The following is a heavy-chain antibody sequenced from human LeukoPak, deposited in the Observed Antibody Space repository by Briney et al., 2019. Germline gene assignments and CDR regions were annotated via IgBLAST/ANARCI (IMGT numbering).Heavy chain of an antibody. Sequence: PGESLRLSCAASGFTFTNYAMSWVRQAPGKGLEWVSTISGSGGSTYYADPVKGRFTIYRDNSKNTLYLQMNSLRAEDTAVYYCAKESSGYVGYSINWFDPWGQGTLVTVSS. D-gene: IGHD5-12*01. CDR1: GFTFTNYA. V-gene: IGHV3-23*01. CDR3: AKESSGYVGYSINWFDP. CDR2: ISGSGGST. J-gene: IGHJ5*02.